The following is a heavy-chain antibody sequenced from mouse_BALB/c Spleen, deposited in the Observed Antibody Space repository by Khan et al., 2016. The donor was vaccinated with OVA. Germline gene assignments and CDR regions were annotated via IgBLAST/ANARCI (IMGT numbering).Heavy chain of an antibody. D-gene: IGHD3-1*01. CDR2: IRYDGDS. CDR3: ARGGSSGPAWFAY. J-gene: IGHJ3*01. CDR1: GYSITSGYF. V-gene: IGHV3-6*01. Sequence: EVQLQESGPGLVKPTQSLSLTCSVTGYSITSGYFWNWIRQFPGNKLEWMGYIRYDGDSNYNPSLKNRISITRETSKNQFFLKLNSVTPEDTATYYWARGGSSGPAWFAYWGQGTLVTVSA.